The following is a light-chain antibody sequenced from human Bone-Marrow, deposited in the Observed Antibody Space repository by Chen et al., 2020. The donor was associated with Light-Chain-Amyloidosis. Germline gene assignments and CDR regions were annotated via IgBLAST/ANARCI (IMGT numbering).Light chain of an antibody. V-gene: IGLV2-14*01. CDR1: SSDVGGDNH. CDR3: SSYTITNTLV. J-gene: IGLJ1*01. CDR2: EVT. Sequence: QSALTQPASVSGSPGHSITIPCTGTSSDVGGDNHVSWYQQHPDKAPKLMIYEVTNRPSWVPDRFSGSKSDNTASLTISVLQTEDEAAYFCSSYTITNTLVFGSGTRVTVL.